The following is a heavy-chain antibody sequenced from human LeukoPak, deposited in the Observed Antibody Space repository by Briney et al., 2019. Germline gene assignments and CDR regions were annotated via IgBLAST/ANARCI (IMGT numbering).Heavy chain of an antibody. CDR1: GGTFSSYA. D-gene: IGHD3-3*01. CDR3: ARVSDFTAYYFDY. V-gene: IGHV1-69*13. J-gene: IGHJ4*02. Sequence: GASVKVSCKASGGTFSSYAISWVRQAPGQGLEWMGGIIPFFGTANYAQKFQGRVTITADESTSTAYMELSSLRSEDTAVYYCARVSDFTAYYFDYWGQGTLVTVSS. CDR2: IIPFFGTA.